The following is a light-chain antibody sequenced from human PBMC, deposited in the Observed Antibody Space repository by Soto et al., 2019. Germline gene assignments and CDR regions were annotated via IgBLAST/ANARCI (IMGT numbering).Light chain of an antibody. CDR1: QSVSSN. J-gene: IGKJ5*01. Sequence: EIVTKQSPATLSVSPGERDTLSCRASQSVSSNLAWYQQKPGQAPRLLIYGASTRATGIPARFSGSGSGTDFTLTISSLEPEDFAVYYCQQRSNWPPSFGQGTRLEIK. CDR2: GAS. CDR3: QQRSNWPPS. V-gene: IGKV3-15*01.